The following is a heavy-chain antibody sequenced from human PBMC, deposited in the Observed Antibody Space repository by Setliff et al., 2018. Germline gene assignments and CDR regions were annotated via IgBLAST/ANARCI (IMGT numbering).Heavy chain of an antibody. CDR1: GYSISSDSY. J-gene: IGHJ6*03. CDR2: IYTTGST. V-gene: IGHV4-38-2*01. D-gene: IGHD3-10*01. CDR3: ARVRITPYCMDV. Sequence: SETLSLTCAVSGYSISSDSYWGWIRQPPGKGLEWIASIYTTGSTAFNPSLNSRVTMSLDKSKNQFSLKLYSVTAADTAVYFCARVRITPYCMDVWGKGTTVTVSS.